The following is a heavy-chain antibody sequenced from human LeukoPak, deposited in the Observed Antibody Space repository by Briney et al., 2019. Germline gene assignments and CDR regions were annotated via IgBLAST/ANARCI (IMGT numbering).Heavy chain of an antibody. V-gene: IGHV1-69*06. CDR1: GGTFSSYA. D-gene: IGHD6-13*01. J-gene: IGHJ4*02. CDR3: ARTPLIAADTVYYFDY. CDR2: IIPIFGTA. Sequence: GASVKVSYKASGGTFSSYAISWVRQAPGQGLEWMGGIIPIFGTANYAQKFQGRVTITADKSTSTAYMELSSLRSEDTAVYYCARTPLIAADTVYYFDYWGQGTLVTVSS.